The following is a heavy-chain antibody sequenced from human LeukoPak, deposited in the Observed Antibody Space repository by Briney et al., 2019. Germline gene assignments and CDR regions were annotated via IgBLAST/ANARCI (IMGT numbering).Heavy chain of an antibody. CDR3: ARGRRKLLRYFDWPRYELDY. CDR2: IIPILGIA. CDR1: GGTFSSYA. V-gene: IGHV1-69*04. J-gene: IGHJ4*02. D-gene: IGHD3-9*01. Sequence: ASVKVSCKASGGTFSSYAISWVRQAPGQGLEWMGRIIPILGIANYAQKFQGRVTITADKSTSTAYMELSSLRSEDTAVYYCARGRRKLLRYFDWPRYELDYWGQGTLVTVSS.